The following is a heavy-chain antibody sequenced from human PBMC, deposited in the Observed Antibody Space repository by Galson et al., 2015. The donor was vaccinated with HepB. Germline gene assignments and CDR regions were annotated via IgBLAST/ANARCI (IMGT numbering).Heavy chain of an antibody. V-gene: IGHV1-46*01. CDR2: INPSGGST. Sequence: SVKVSCKASGYTFTSYYMHWVRQAPGQGLEWMGIINPSGGSTSYAQKFQGRVTMTRDTSTSTVYMELSSLRSEDTAVYYCARDLFSIDYYDSSGYFYWGQGTLVTVSS. CDR1: GYTFTSYY. CDR3: ARDLFSIDYYDSSGYFY. J-gene: IGHJ4*02. D-gene: IGHD3-22*01.